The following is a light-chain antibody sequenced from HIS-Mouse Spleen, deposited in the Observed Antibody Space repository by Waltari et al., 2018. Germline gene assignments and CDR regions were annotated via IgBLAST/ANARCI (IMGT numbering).Light chain of an antibody. CDR2: EDS. CDR1: ALPKKY. V-gene: IGLV3-10*01. Sequence: SYELTQPPSVSVSPGQTARITCSGDALPKKYAYWYQQKSGQAPVLVIYEDSKRPSGIPERCSVSISGTMATLTISGAQVEDEADYYCYSTDSSGNHRVFGGGTKLTVL. J-gene: IGLJ2*01. CDR3: YSTDSSGNHRV.